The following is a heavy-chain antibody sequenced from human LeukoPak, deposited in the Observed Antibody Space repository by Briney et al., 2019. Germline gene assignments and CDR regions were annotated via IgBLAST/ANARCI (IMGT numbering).Heavy chain of an antibody. V-gene: IGHV4-39*01. CDR3: ASIYCSGGSCYSDY. CDR2: LYYSGST. CDR1: GGSISSSSYY. Sequence: PSETLSLTCTVSGGSISSSSYYWGWIRQPPGKGLEWIGSLYYSGSTYYNPSLKSRVTISVDTSKNQFSLKLSSVTAADTAVYYCASIYCSGGSCYSDYWGQGTLVTVSS. D-gene: IGHD2-15*01. J-gene: IGHJ4*02.